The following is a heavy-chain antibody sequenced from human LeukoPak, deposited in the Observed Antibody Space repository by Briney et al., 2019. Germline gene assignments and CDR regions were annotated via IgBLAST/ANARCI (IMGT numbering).Heavy chain of an antibody. CDR1: GFTFSSYA. D-gene: IGHD3-10*01. V-gene: IGHV3-30-3*01. Sequence: GSLRLSCAASGFTFSSYAMHWVRQAPGKGLEWVAVISYDGSNKYYADSVKGRFTISRDNSKNTLYLQMNSLRAEDTAVYYCAHSSGSYEAYYFDYWGQGTLVTVSS. CDR3: AHSSGSYEAYYFDY. J-gene: IGHJ4*02. CDR2: ISYDGSNK.